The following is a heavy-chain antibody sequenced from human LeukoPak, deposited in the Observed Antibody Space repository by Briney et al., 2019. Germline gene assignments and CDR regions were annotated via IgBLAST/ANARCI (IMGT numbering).Heavy chain of an antibody. CDR1: GGSFSGYY. D-gene: IGHD1-26*01. Sequence: PSETLSLTCAVYGGSFSGYYWSWIRQPPEEGLEWIGEINHSGSTNYNPSLKSRVTISVDTSKNQFSLKLSSVTAADTAVYYCARNSGSLVYWGQGTLVTVSS. J-gene: IGHJ4*02. V-gene: IGHV4-34*01. CDR3: ARNSGSLVY. CDR2: INHSGST.